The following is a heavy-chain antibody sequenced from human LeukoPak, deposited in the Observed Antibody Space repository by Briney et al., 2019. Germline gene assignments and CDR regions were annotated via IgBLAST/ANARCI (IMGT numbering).Heavy chain of an antibody. Sequence: GALRLSCAVHGLTFPYFYMSWTRQAPRKGMDWVSYNICSGSTIYYADSVKGRVTISRDKAKNSLYLQKNSLRTEDTAVYYCAKDPTQVGAIFTFDYWGQGTVVTVSS. D-gene: IGHD1-26*01. J-gene: IGHJ4*02. CDR1: GLTFPYFY. CDR3: AKDPTQVGAIFTFDY. V-gene: IGHV3-11*01. CDR2: NICSGSTI.